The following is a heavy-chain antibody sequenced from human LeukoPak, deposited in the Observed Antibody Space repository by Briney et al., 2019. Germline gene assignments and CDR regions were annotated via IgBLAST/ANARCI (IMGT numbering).Heavy chain of an antibody. J-gene: IGHJ3*02. D-gene: IGHD1-26*01. V-gene: IGHV1-2*02. CDR1: GYTFTGYY. CDR3: ARVGSYFWGALAAFDI. Sequence: ASVKVSCKASGYTFTGYYMHWVRQAPGQGLEWMGWINPNSGGTNYAQKFQGRVTMTRDTSISTAYMELSRLRSDDTAVYYCARVGSYFWGALAAFDIWGQGTMVTVSS. CDR2: INPNSGGT.